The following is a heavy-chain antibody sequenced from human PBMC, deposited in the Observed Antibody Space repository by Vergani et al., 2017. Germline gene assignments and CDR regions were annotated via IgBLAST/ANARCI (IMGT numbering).Heavy chain of an antibody. CDR2: IYTSGST. V-gene: IGHV4-4*09. CDR1: GGSFSSYY. D-gene: IGHD2-15*01. CDR3: ARLSFGSDYVDY. J-gene: IGHJ4*02. Sequence: QVQLQQWGAGLLKPSETLSLTCAVYGGSFSSYYWSWIRQPPGKGLEWIGYIYTSGSTNYNPSLKSRVTISVDPSKNQFSLKLSSVTAADTAVYYCARLSFGSDYVDYWGQGTLVTVSS.